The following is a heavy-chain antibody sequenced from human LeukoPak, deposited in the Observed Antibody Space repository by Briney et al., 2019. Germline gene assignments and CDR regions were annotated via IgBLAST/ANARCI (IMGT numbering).Heavy chain of an antibody. CDR3: ARGTQNVLRYLEWYLPFDY. D-gene: IGHD3-3*01. CDR1: GYSISSGYY. CDR2: IYHSGST. Sequence: SETLSLTYTVSGYSISSGYYWGWIRQPPGKGLEWVGSIYHSGSTYYNPSLKSRVTISVDTSKNQFSLKLSSVTAADTAVYYCARGTQNVLRYLEWYLPFDYWGQGTLVTVSS. J-gene: IGHJ4*02. V-gene: IGHV4-38-2*02.